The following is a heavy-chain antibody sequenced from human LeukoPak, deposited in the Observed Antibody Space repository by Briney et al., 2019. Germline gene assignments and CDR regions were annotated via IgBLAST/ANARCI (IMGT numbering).Heavy chain of an antibody. V-gene: IGHV3-7*01. Sequence: GGSLRLSCAASGFIFSSYYMTWVRQVPGKGLEWVANINPDGSEKNYVDSVKGRFTISRDNARNSLYLQMNSLRAEDTAVYYCARGVGYYDSSGTIDYWGQGTLVTVSS. CDR3: ARGVGYYDSSGTIDY. D-gene: IGHD3-22*01. J-gene: IGHJ4*02. CDR2: INPDGSEK. CDR1: GFIFSSYY.